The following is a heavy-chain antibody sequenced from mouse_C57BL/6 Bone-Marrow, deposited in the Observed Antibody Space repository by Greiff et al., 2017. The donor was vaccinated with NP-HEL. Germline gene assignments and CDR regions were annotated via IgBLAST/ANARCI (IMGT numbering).Heavy chain of an antibody. D-gene: IGHD2-4*01. J-gene: IGHJ3*01. CDR1: GYTFTSYW. V-gene: IGHV1-52*01. CDR3: ARECYDYSFAY. CDR2: IDPSDSET. Sequence: VQLQQPGAELVRPGSSVKLSCKASGYTFTSYWMHWVKQRPIQGLEWIGNIDPSDSETHYNQKFKDKATLTVDKSSSTAYMQLSSLTSEDSAVYYCARECYDYSFAYWGQGTLVTVSA.